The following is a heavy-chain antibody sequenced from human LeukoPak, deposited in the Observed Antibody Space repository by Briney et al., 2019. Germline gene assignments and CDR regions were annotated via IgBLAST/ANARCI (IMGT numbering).Heavy chain of an antibody. D-gene: IGHD6-13*01. CDR3: ARDFIARETFDY. V-gene: IGHV3-30*04. J-gene: IGHJ4*02. CDR1: GFTFSSYA. Sequence: GGSLRLSCAASGFTFSSYAMHWVRQAPGKGLEWVAVISYDGSNKYYADSVKGRFTISRDNSKNTLYLQMNSLRAEDTAVYYCARDFIARETFDYRGQGTLVTVSS. CDR2: ISYDGSNK.